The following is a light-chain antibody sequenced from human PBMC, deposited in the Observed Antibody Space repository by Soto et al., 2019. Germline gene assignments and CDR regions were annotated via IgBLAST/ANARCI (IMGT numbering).Light chain of an antibody. CDR3: QQYGSSGT. V-gene: IGKV3-20*01. CDR1: QSVSNNY. Sequence: IVLTQSPATLSVSPGERATLSCRASQSVSNNYLAWYQQKPGQAPRPLIYGASNRATGIPDRFSGSGSGTNFTLTIIRLEPEDFAVYYCQQYGSSGTFGQGTKVDIK. CDR2: GAS. J-gene: IGKJ1*01.